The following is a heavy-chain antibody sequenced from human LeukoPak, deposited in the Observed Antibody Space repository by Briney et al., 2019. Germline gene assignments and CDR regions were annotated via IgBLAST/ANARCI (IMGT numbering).Heavy chain of an antibody. CDR3: AREIGGGLHYFHS. J-gene: IGHJ4*02. V-gene: IGHV3-53*01. Sequence: ETLSLTCSVSGASISGFYWSWVRQAPGKGLEWVSNLYNDAFDSATHYADSVKGRFTISRDNSQNTLYLQMNSLRAEDTAMYYCAREIGGGLHYFHSWGQGTPVTVSS. CDR2: LYNDAFDSAT. D-gene: IGHD1-26*01. CDR1: GASISGFY.